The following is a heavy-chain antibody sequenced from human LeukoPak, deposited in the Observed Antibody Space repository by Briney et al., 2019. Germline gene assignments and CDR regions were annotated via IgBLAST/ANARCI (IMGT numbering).Heavy chain of an antibody. CDR3: ARLLPATVVTPRHINWFDP. V-gene: IGHV1-46*01. CDR1: GYTFTSYY. D-gene: IGHD4-17*01. Sequence: GASVKVSCKASGYTFTSYYMHWVRQAPGQGLEWMGIINPSGGSTSYAQKFQGRVTMTRDTSTSTVYMELSSLRSEDTAVYYCARLLPATVVTPRHINWFDPWGQGTLVTVSS. J-gene: IGHJ5*02. CDR2: INPSGGST.